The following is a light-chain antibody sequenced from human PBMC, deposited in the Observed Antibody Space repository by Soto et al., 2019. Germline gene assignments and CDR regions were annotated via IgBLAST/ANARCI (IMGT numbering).Light chain of an antibody. V-gene: IGKV3-20*01. CDR1: QSVSGSY. J-gene: IGKJ1*01. CDR2: GAF. CDR3: QLHGSSSWT. Sequence: EIVLTQSPGTLSLSPGERATLSCRASQSVSGSYLAWYQQKPGQAPRLLIYGAFSRATGIPERISGSGSGTDFTLTISRLEPEDFAVYYCQLHGSSSWTFGQGTKVEIK.